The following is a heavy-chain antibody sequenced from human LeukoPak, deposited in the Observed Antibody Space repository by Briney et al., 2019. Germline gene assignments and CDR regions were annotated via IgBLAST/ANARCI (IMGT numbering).Heavy chain of an antibody. CDR2: INSEGSST. CDR3: AKGGATVIDY. D-gene: IGHD4-17*01. V-gene: IGHV3-74*01. CDR1: GFTFSNYW. Sequence: GGSLRLSCAASGFTFSNYWMHWVRQAPGKGLEWVSRINSEGSSTTSADSVKGRFTISRDNAKNTLYLQMNSLRAEDTAVYYCAKGGATVIDYWGQGTLVTVSS. J-gene: IGHJ4*02.